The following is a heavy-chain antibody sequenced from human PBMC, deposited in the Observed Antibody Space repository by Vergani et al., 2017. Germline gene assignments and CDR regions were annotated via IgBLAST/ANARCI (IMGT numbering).Heavy chain of an antibody. V-gene: IGHV3-23*01. D-gene: IGHD2-2*01. CDR2: INNNGGST. Sequence: QLLESGGGLIQPGGPLRLSCAASGFTFNSYAMTWVRQAPGKGLEWVSGINNNGGSTYYADSVKGRFTISRDNSKNTLYLQMTDLRAEDTATYYCAKVCGSTSCPYGGGAFDVWVHGTMVTVSS. CDR1: GFTFNSYA. J-gene: IGHJ3*01. CDR3: AKVCGSTSCPYGGGAFDV.